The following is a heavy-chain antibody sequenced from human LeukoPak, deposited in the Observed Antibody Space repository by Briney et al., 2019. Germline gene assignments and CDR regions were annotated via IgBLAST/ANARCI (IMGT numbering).Heavy chain of an antibody. V-gene: IGHV4-61*05. CDR1: GGSISSSSYY. Sequence: SETLSLTCTVSGGSISSSSYYWSWVRQPPGKGLEWIGYIYYTGTTSYNPSLKSRVTMSVDTSKNQFSLKLSSVTAADTAVYYCARQTRITMIPPNWFDPWGQGTLVTVSS. D-gene: IGHD3-22*01. J-gene: IGHJ5*02. CDR3: ARQTRITMIPPNWFDP. CDR2: IYYTGTT.